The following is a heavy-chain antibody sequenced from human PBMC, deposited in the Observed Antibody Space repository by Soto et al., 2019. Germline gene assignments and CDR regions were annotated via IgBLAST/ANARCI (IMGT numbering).Heavy chain of an antibody. J-gene: IGHJ4*02. V-gene: IGHV1-18*01. Sequence: QAQLVQSGAEVKEPGASVKVSCKASGYSFTTSGITWVRQAPGQGLEWMGWISTYNGNTNYAQKLQDRVTLTTATSTSTAYMELRSLRSDDPAVYYCARRLYGDYDYWGQGTLVTVSS. CDR3: ARRLYGDYDY. CDR2: ISTYNGNT. CDR1: GYSFTTSG. D-gene: IGHD4-17*01.